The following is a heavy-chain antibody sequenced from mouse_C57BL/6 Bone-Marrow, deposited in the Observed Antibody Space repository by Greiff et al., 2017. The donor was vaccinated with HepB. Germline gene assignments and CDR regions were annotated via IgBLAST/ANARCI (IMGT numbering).Heavy chain of an antibody. Sequence: VKLQESGPGLVQPSQSLSITCTVSGFSLTSYGVHWVRQSPGKGLEWLGVIWSGGSTDYNAAFISRLSISKDNSKSQVFFKMNSLQADDTAIYYCARLIVTTQVNFDVWGTGTTVTVSS. CDR1: GFSLTSYG. V-gene: IGHV2-2*01. CDR2: IWSGGST. D-gene: IGHD2-5*01. J-gene: IGHJ1*03. CDR3: ARLIVTTQVNFDV.